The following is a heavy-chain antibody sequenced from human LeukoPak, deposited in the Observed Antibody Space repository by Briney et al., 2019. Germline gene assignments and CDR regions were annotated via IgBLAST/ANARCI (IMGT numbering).Heavy chain of an antibody. J-gene: IGHJ5*02. CDR2: IYHSGST. Sequence: SETLSLTCAVYGGSFSGYYWSWIRQPPGKGLEWIGYIYHSGSTYYNPSLKSRVTISVDRSKNQFSLKLSSVTAADTAVYYCARVDGSGSYYANWFDPWGQGTLVTVSS. CDR3: ARVDGSGSYYANWFDP. D-gene: IGHD3-10*01. CDR1: GGSFSGYY. V-gene: IGHV4-34*01.